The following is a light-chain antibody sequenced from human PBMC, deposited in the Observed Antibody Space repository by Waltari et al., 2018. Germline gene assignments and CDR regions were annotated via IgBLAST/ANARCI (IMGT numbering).Light chain of an antibody. Sequence: AVVTQEPSLTVSPAGTVTLTFGCSTATLTSGLYPYWIQQKPGQAPRTLIYDTNNKNTWTPARFSGSRLGDKAALTLSGAQPEDEAEYYCLLAYSGARVFGGGTKLTVL. CDR3: LLAYSGARV. CDR2: DTN. J-gene: IGLJ3*02. V-gene: IGLV7-46*01. CDR1: TATLTSGLY.